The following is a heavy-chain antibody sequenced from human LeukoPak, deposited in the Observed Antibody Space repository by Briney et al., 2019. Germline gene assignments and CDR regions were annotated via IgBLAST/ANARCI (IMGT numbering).Heavy chain of an antibody. CDR2: VSGSDDRT. Sequence: LTGGSLRLSCAASGFTFSSYAMSWVRQAPGKGLEWVSAVSGSDDRTYYADSVKGRFTISRDNSKNTLYLQMNSLRAEDTGLYYCANPGGYSSGSGYALDIWGQGTMVTVSS. CDR3: ANPGGYSSGSGYALDI. CDR1: GFTFSSYA. V-gene: IGHV3-23*01. J-gene: IGHJ3*02. D-gene: IGHD5-18*01.